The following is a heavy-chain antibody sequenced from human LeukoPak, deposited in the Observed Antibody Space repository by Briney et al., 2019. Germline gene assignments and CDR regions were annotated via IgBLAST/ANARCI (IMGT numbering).Heavy chain of an antibody. CDR1: GYIFTDYY. J-gene: IGHJ3*02. CDR3: AIDYGLDSFDI. CDR2: VDLEDGET. Sequence: ASVTVSCKPSGYIFTDYYMHWLQQAPAKGLEWMGRVDLEDGETIYEEIFQGRGPITADTAKATAYLQLKSLRSEETAAYFCAIDYGLDSFDIWGQGTLVTVSS. D-gene: IGHD4/OR15-4a*01. V-gene: IGHV1-69-2*01.